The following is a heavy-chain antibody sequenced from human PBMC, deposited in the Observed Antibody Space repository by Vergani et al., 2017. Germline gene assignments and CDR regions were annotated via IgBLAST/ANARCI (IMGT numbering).Heavy chain of an antibody. CDR3: ARDVGYSNAFDI. D-gene: IGHD5-24*01. J-gene: IGHJ3*02. Sequence: QVQLVESGGGVVQPGRSLRLSCAASGFTFSSYAMHWVRQAPGKGLEWVAVIWYDGSNKYYADSVKGRFTISRDNSKNTLYLQMNSLRAEDTAVYYCARDVGYSNAFDIWGQGTMVTVSS. CDR1: GFTFSSYA. V-gene: IGHV3-33*08. CDR2: IWYDGSNK.